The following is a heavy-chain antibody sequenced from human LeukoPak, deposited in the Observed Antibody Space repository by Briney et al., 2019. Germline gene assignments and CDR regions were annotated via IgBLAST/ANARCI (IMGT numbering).Heavy chain of an antibody. Sequence: PGGSLKFSCAASGFTFSGSAVHWVRQASGKGLEWVARIRSRADNYATQYAASVKGRFTMSRDDSKNTAYLQMNSLKTEDTAVYYCTRLGQSSSFVDWFDPWGQGTPVTVSS. J-gene: IGHJ5*02. V-gene: IGHV3-73*01. CDR3: TRLGQSSSFVDWFDP. D-gene: IGHD6-6*01. CDR1: GFTFSGSA. CDR2: IRSRADNYAT.